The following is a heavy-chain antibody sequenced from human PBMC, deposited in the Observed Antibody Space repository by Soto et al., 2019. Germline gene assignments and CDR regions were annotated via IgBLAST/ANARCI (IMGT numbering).Heavy chain of an antibody. J-gene: IGHJ4*02. CDR2: ISSSTSHT. V-gene: IGHV3-11*05. CDR3: XXXXXXXXXYFXF. CDR1: GFTFSDYY. Sequence: QVQLVESGGGLVKPGGSLRLSCAVSGFTFSDYYMTWIRQAPGKGLEWVSYISSSTSHTNYADSVKGRFTISRDNAKNSLFLQXNXXXXXXXXVXXXXXXXXXXXXYFXFWGQGTLVTVSS.